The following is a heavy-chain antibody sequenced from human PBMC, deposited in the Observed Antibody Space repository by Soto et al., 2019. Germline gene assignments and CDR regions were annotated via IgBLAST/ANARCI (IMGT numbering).Heavy chain of an antibody. V-gene: IGHV4-59*11. J-gene: IGHJ4*02. CDR2: IYYNGNT. D-gene: IGHD7-27*01. CDR3: TRANWYSEY. CDR1: GGSISNHY. Sequence: QVQLQESGPGLVKHSETLSLTCSVSGGSISNHYWSWIRQPPGMGLEWIGYIYYNGNTNYNPSLKSPVTISVDTSRNQISLKLTTVTAADTAVYYCTRANWYSEYWGQGTLVTVSS.